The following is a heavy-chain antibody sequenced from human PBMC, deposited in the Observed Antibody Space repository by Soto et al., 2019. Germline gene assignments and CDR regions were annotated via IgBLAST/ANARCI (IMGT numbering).Heavy chain of an antibody. CDR1: GYIFTSHW. CDR2: IDPSDSYT. V-gene: IGHV5-10-1*01. D-gene: IGHD3-22*01. Sequence: GESLKISCKASGYIFTSHWIGWVRQMPGKGLEWMGRIDPSDSYTNYSPSFQGHVTISADKSISTAYLQWSSLKASDTAMYYCARRPFSSSGYYSNFDYWGQGTLVTVSS. J-gene: IGHJ4*02. CDR3: ARRPFSSSGYYSNFDY.